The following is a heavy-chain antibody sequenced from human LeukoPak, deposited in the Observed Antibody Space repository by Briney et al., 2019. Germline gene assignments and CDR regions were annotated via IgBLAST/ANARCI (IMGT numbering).Heavy chain of an antibody. D-gene: IGHD3-3*01. CDR1: GFTFSSYG. Sequence: GGSLRLSCAASGFTFSSYGMHWVRQAPGKGLEWVAVIWYDGSNKYYADSVKGRFTISRDNSKNTLYLQMNSRRAEDTAVYYCAKARDFWSGYLDFDYWGQGTLVTVSS. CDR3: AKARDFWSGYLDFDY. J-gene: IGHJ4*02. V-gene: IGHV3-33*06. CDR2: IWYDGSNK.